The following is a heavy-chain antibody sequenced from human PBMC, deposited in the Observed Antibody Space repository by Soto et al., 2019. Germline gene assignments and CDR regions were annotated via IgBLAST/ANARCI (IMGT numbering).Heavy chain of an antibody. CDR3: ARVISYGYFDY. J-gene: IGHJ4*02. D-gene: IGHD1-26*01. Sequence: SETLSLTCTVSGGSISSNYWSWIRQPPGKGLEWIGYIYYSGSTYSNPSLKSRVTISLDTSKNQFSLKLSSVTAADTAVYYCARVISYGYFDYWGQGTLVTVSS. CDR2: IYYSGST. V-gene: IGHV4-59*12. CDR1: GGSISSNY.